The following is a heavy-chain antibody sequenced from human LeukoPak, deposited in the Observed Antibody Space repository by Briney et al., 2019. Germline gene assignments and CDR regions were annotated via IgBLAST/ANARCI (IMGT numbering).Heavy chain of an antibody. Sequence: ASVKVSCKASGYIFSNFAITWVRPAPGQGLEWGGWISPYNGNTNYSPNLQDRVTLTTDTSTSTAYMELRSLRSDGTAVYYCARRKGSDVPGNDYWGQGTLVTVSS. D-gene: IGHD1-1*01. CDR2: ISPYNGNT. J-gene: IGHJ4*02. V-gene: IGHV1-18*01. CDR1: GYIFSNFA. CDR3: ARRKGSDVPGNDY.